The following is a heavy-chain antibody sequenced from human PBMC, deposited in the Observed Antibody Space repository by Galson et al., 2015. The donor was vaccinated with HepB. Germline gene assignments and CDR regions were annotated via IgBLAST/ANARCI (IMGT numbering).Heavy chain of an antibody. D-gene: IGHD3-9*01. V-gene: IGHV3-21*01. Sequence: GKGRFTISRDNAKNSLYLQMNSLRAEDTAVYYCARVLGFYDILTGYYPFYYYGMDVWGQGTTVTVSS. CDR3: ARVLGFYDILTGYYPFYYYGMDV. J-gene: IGHJ6*02.